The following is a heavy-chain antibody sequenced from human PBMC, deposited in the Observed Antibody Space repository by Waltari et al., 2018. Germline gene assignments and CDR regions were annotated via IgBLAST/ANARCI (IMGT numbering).Heavy chain of an antibody. CDR3: ARAGLGSPVEWLRLFDQ. D-gene: IGHD5-12*01. CDR1: GFTVSFNY. J-gene: IGHJ4*02. Sequence: EVQLVESGGGLIQPGGSLRLSCAASGFTVSFNYMSWVRRAPGKGLEWFSVFDAGGNKDFADYVKRRFTISRDNSKSTLYLEMNSLRAEDTAVYYCARAGLGSPVEWLRLFDQWGQGTLVTVSS. V-gene: IGHV3-53*01. CDR2: FDAGGNK.